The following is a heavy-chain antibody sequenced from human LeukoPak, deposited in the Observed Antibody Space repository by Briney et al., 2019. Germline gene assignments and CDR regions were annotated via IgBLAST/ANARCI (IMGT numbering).Heavy chain of an antibody. CDR3: ARTWGPSRNYYFDY. V-gene: IGHV1-46*01. J-gene: IGHJ4*02. CDR1: GYTFTSYY. D-gene: IGHD3-16*01. Sequence: ASVMVSCKASGYTFTSYYMHWVRQAPGQGLEWVGLINPSGGTTIDAQKFQGRVTMTRDTSTSTVYMELSSLRSEDTAVYYCARTWGPSRNYYFDYWGQGTLVTVSS. CDR2: INPSGGTT.